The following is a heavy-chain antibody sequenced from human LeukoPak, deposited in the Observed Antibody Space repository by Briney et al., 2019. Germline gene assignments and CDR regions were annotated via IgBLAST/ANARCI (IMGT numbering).Heavy chain of an antibody. D-gene: IGHD5-24*01. CDR1: GGSFSGYY. V-gene: IGHV4-34*01. Sequence: SETLSLTCAVYGGSFSGYYWSWVRQPPGKGVEWIGEINHSGSTNYNPSRKRRVTISVEKSKKHFSLNLRSVTAADTAVYYCARRSYNSPFRYWGQGTPVTVSS. CDR2: INHSGST. CDR3: ARRSYNSPFRY. J-gene: IGHJ4*02.